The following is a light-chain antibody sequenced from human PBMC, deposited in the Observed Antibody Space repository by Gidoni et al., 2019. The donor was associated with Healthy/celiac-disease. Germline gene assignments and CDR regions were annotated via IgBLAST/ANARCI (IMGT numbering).Light chain of an antibody. CDR1: QSISSY. V-gene: IGKV1-39*01. CDR3: QQNYSTPQVT. CDR2: AAS. J-gene: IGKJ2*01. Sequence: DIQMTQSPSSLSASVGDRVTITCRASQSISSYLNWYQQKPGKAPKLLIYAASSLQSGVPSRFSGSGSGTDFTLTISSLQPEDFAAYYYQQNYSTPQVTFGQGTKLEIK.